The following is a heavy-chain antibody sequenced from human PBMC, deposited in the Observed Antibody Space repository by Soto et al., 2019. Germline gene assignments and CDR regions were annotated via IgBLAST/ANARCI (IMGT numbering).Heavy chain of an antibody. Sequence: LSLTCAVYGGSFSGYYWSWIRQPPGKGLEWIGEINHSGSTNYNPSLKSRVTISVDTSKNQFSLKLSSVTAADTAVYYCARERIAAAGTGGYFDYWGQGTLVTVSS. CDR3: ARERIAAAGTGGYFDY. J-gene: IGHJ4*02. V-gene: IGHV4-34*01. CDR1: GGSFSGYY. CDR2: INHSGST. D-gene: IGHD6-13*01.